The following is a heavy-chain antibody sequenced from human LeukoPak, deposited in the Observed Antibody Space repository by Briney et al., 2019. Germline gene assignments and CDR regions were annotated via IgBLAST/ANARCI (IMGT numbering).Heavy chain of an antibody. Sequence: GESLRISCKGSGYRFTSYWISWVRQMPGKGLEWMGRIDPSDSYTNYSPSFQGHVTISAHKSISTAYLQWSSLKASDNAMYYCAQSRITGITDWFDPWGQGTLVTVYS. CDR3: AQSRITGITDWFDP. CDR1: GYRFTSYW. D-gene: IGHD1-7*01. CDR2: IDPSDSYT. J-gene: IGHJ5*02. V-gene: IGHV5-10-1*01.